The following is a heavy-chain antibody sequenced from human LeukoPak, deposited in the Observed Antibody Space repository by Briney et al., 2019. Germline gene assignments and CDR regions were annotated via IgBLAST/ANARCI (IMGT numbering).Heavy chain of an antibody. CDR2: ISGSGGRT. CDR3: AKMGSHWSGYDAFDM. Sequence: PGGSLRLSCAASGFTFSGYAMSWVRQAPGKGLEWVSGISGSGGRTYYAESVKGRFTISRDNSKNTLYVQMNSLRAEDTAVYYCAKMGSHWSGYDAFDMWGQGTMVTVSS. V-gene: IGHV3-23*01. D-gene: IGHD3-3*01. CDR1: GFTFSGYA. J-gene: IGHJ3*02.